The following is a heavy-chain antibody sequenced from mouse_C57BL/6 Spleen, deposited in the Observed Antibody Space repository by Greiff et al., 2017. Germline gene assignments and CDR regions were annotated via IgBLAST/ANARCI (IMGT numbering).Heavy chain of an antibody. CDR3: ARDEDVSYYYGSSAPRCED. CDR2: FYPGSGSI. V-gene: IGHV1-62-2*01. J-gene: IGHJ1*03. CDR1: GYTFTDYT. D-gene: IGHD1-1*01. Sequence: VQLQQSGAELVKPGASVKLSCKASGYTFTDYTIHWVKQRPGQGLEWIGWFYPGSGSIKYTEKFKDKATLTADKASSTIYMELSRLTSEDSAVYFSARDEDVSYYYGSSAPRCEDWGTGTTVTVSS.